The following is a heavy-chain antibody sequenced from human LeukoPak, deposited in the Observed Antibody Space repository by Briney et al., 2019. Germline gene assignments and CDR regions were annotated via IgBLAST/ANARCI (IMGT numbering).Heavy chain of an antibody. CDR2: MYAGGTT. V-gene: IGHV3-53*01. J-gene: IGHJ5*02. CDR3: ARGSGSGWPLDR. Sequence: GGSLRLSCAASGVIVSRNFMSWVRQAPGKGLQWVAIMYAGGTTDYSESVRGRFYISRDTSNNTLSLQMNGLRAEDTAVYYCARGSGSGWPLDRWGQGTLVTVSS. D-gene: IGHD6-19*01. CDR1: GVIVSRNF.